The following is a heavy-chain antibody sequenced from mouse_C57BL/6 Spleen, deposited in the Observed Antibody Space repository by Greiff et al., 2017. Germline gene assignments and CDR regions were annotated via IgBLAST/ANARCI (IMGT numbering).Heavy chain of an antibody. CDR2: INPSSGYT. CDR1: GYTFTSYT. V-gene: IGHV1-4*01. CDR3: ARENGNYAMDY. Sequence: VQLQQSGAELARPGASVKMSCKASGYTFTSYTMHWVKQRPGQGLEWIGYINPSSGYTKYNQKFKDKATLTADKSSSTAYMQLSSLTSEDSAVYYCARENGNYAMDYWGQGTSVTVSS. D-gene: IGHD2-1*01. J-gene: IGHJ4*01.